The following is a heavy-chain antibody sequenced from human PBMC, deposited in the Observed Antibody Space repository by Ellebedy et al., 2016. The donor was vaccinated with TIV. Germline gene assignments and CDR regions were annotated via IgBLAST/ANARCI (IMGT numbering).Heavy chain of an antibody. V-gene: IGHV1-46*01. D-gene: IGHD6-6*01. J-gene: IGHJ4*02. Sequence: ASVKVSCXASGYTFSNYYIHWVRQAPGQGLEWMGLINPSGGRISYAQNFQGRVTMTRATSTSTVYMELRSLRSEDTAVYYCARENSSSSNGAYVNWGQGTLVTVSS. CDR2: INPSGGRI. CDR1: GYTFSNYY. CDR3: ARENSSSSNGAYVN.